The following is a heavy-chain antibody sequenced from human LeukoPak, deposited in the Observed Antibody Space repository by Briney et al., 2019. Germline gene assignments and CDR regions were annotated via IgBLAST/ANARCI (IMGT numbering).Heavy chain of an antibody. Sequence: GGSLRLSCAASGFPFSDYWMDWVRQAPGKGMEWVANIKQDGSEHYHADSVKGRFTISRDNAKNSLYLEMNSLRAEDTAVYYCSRSLDYWGQGALVTVSS. CDR1: GFPFSDYW. CDR3: SRSLDY. CDR2: IKQDGSEH. V-gene: IGHV3-7*01. J-gene: IGHJ4*02.